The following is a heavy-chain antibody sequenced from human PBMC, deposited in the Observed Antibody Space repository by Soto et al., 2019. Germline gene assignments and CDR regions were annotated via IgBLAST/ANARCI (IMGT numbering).Heavy chain of an antibody. Sequence: QVQLVESGGGVVQPGRSLRLSCAASGFTFSRYGMHWVRQAPGKGLEWVAVIWYDGSNKYYADSVKDRFTISRDNSKNTLYLQMNSLRAEDTAVYYCARDLEGPFDYWGQGTLVTVSS. V-gene: IGHV3-33*01. CDR2: IWYDGSNK. CDR3: ARDLEGPFDY. CDR1: GFTFSRYG. D-gene: IGHD1-1*01. J-gene: IGHJ4*02.